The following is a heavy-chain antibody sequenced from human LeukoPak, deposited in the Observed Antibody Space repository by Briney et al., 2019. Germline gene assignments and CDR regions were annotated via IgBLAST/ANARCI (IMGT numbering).Heavy chain of an antibody. CDR1: GYTFTSYA. Sequence: AASVKVSCKASGYTFTSYAISWVRQAPGQGLEWMGWVSAYNGNTNYAQKFQGRVTMTTDASTRTAYMEVRSLRFDDTAVYYCARPNDSGWPLGVMDVWGQGTTVTVSS. V-gene: IGHV1-18*01. CDR3: ARPNDSGWPLGVMDV. J-gene: IGHJ6*02. D-gene: IGHD6-19*01. CDR2: VSAYNGNT.